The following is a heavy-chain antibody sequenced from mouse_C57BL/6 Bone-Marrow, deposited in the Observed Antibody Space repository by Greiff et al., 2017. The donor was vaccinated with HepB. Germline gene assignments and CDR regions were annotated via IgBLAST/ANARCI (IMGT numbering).Heavy chain of an antibody. V-gene: IGHV1-55*01. D-gene: IGHD2-13*01. Sequence: QVQLKQPGAELVKPGASVKMSCKASGYTFTSYWITWVKQRPGQGLEWIGDIYPGSGSTNYNEKFKSKATLTVDTSSSTAYMQLSSLTSEDSAVYTCAREGDSRDAMDYWGQGTSVTVSS. CDR1: GYTFTSYW. CDR2: IYPGSGST. J-gene: IGHJ4*01. CDR3: AREGDSRDAMDY.